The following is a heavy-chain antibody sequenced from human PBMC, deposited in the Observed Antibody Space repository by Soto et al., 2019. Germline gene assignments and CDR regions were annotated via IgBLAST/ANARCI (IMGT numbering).Heavy chain of an antibody. CDR2: ISAYNGNT. CDR3: ARVGQDIVVVPAAMFGELIDYYYYGMGV. Sequence: ASVKVSCKASGYSFTSYGISWGRQAPGQGLEWMGWISAYNGNTNYAQKLQGRVTMTTDTSTSTAYMELRSLRSDDTAVYYCARVGQDIVVVPAAMFGELIDYYYYGMGVWGQGTTVTVSS. D-gene: IGHD2-2*01. V-gene: IGHV1-18*01. CDR1: GYSFTSYG. J-gene: IGHJ6*02.